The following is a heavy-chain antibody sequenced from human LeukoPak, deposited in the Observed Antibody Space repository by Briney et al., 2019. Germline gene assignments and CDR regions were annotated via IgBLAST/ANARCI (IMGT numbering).Heavy chain of an antibody. V-gene: IGHV1-18*01. CDR2: ISAYNGNT. Sequence: ASVKVSCKASGYTFTSYGISWVRQAPGQGLEWMGWISAYNGNTNYAQKLQGRVTMTTDTSTSTAYMELRSLRSDDTAVYYCARDRVYYYDSSGEDAFDIWGQGTMVAVSS. CDR3: ARDRVYYYDSSGEDAFDI. CDR1: GYTFTSYG. D-gene: IGHD3-22*01. J-gene: IGHJ3*02.